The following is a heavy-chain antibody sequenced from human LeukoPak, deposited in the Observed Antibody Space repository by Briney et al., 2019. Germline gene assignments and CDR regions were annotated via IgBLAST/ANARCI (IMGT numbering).Heavy chain of an antibody. CDR1: GYTFTGYY. V-gene: IGHV1-46*01. J-gene: IGHJ3*02. CDR3: AREPRDYDILTGYYNADAFDI. D-gene: IGHD3-9*01. CDR2: INPSGGST. Sequence: GASVKVSCKASGYTFTGYYMHWVRQAPGQGLEWMGIINPSGGSTSYAQKFQGRVTMTRDTSTSTVYMELSSLRSEDTAVYYCAREPRDYDILTGYYNADAFDIWGQGTMVTVSS.